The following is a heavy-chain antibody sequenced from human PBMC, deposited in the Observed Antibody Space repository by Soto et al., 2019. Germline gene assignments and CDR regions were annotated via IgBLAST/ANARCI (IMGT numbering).Heavy chain of an antibody. J-gene: IGHJ6*02. Sequence: ASVKVSCKASGYTFTSYGISWVRPAPGQGLEWMGWISAYNGNTNYAQKLQGRVTMTTDTSTSTAYMELRSLRSDDTAVYYCARTGYSSSWHYYYYGMDVWGQGTTVTVSS. V-gene: IGHV1-18*04. CDR1: GYTFTSYG. CDR3: ARTGYSSSWHYYYYGMDV. CDR2: ISAYNGNT. D-gene: IGHD6-13*01.